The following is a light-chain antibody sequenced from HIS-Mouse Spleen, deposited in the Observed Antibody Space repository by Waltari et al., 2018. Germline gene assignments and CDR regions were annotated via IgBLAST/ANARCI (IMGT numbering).Light chain of an antibody. V-gene: IGLV2-14*01. CDR2: EVS. CDR1: SSDVGYNY. J-gene: IGLJ2*01. CDR3: SSYTSSSPYVV. Sequence: QSALTQPASVSGSPGQSITISCTGTSSDVGYNYVSWYQQHPGKAPKLMIYEVSNRPSGVSNRFSGSKSGNTASLTISGLQAEDEADYYCSSYTSSSPYVVFGGGTKLTVL.